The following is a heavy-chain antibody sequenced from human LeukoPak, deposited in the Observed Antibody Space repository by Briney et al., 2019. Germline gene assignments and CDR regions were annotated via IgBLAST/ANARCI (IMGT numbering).Heavy chain of an antibody. V-gene: IGHV4-34*01. CDR1: GGSFSGYY. CDR2: INHSGST. D-gene: IGHD6-19*01. J-gene: IGHJ4*02. Sequence: SETLSLTCAVYGGSFSGYYWSWIRQPPGKGLEWIGEINHSGSTYYNPSLKSRVTISVDTSKNQFSLKLSSVTAADTAVYYCARLGYSSGWYYYFDYWGQGTLVTVSS. CDR3: ARLGYSSGWYYYFDY.